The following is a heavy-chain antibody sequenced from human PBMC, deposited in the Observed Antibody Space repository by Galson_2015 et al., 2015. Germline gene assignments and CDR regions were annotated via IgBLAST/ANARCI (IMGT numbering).Heavy chain of an antibody. CDR3: ARVDTMKVVVTSLPDH. Sequence: SLRLSCAASGFTFSSYAMSWVRQAPGKGLEWVSAISGSGGGTYYEDSVKGRFTISRDNSKNTLYLQMNSLRGEDTAVYYCARVDTMKVVVTSLPDHWGQGTLVTVSS. V-gene: IGHV3-23*01. J-gene: IGHJ4*02. CDR2: ISGSGGGT. CDR1: GFTFSSYA. D-gene: IGHD3-22*01.